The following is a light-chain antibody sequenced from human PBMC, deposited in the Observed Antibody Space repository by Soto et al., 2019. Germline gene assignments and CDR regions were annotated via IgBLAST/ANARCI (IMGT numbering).Light chain of an antibody. V-gene: IGKV1-5*01. CDR3: QQYNGYSWT. J-gene: IGKJ1*01. CDR1: QPISSW. Sequence: DIQLTQAPPTLSASVGDRVTITCGASQPISSWLALYHQKPGKAPNLLIFDASNLESGVPSRFSGSGSGTEFTLTISSLQSEDFATYYCQQYNGYSWTFGQGTKV. CDR2: DAS.